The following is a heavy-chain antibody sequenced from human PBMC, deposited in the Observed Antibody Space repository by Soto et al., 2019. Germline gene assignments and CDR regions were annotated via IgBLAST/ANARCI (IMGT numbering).Heavy chain of an antibody. V-gene: IGHV1-18*01. D-gene: IGHD5-12*01. Sequence: ASVKVSCKASGYRFTSYGIGWVRQAPGQGLGWMGWIRAYNGNTNYAQTFQGRVTMTTDTSTSTVHMEVRSLRSDDTAVYYCAREGVAPYYYYGMDVWGQGTPVTVSS. CDR1: GYRFTSYG. CDR2: IRAYNGNT. J-gene: IGHJ6*02. CDR3: AREGVAPYYYYGMDV.